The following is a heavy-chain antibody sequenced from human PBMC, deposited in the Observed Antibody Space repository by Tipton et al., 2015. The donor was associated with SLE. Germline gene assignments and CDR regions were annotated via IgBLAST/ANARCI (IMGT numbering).Heavy chain of an antibody. Sequence: LRLSCTVSGGSFSGYYWTWIRQPPGKGLEWIGSIFYTGSTTYNPSLKSRLTMSVDTPKNQFSLKLTSVTAADTAVYYCARISVDTTMAQRVDYGMDVWGQGTTVTVSS. CDR1: GGSFSGYY. CDR3: ARISVDTTMAQRVDYGMDV. J-gene: IGHJ6*02. CDR2: IFYTGST. D-gene: IGHD5-18*01. V-gene: IGHV4-59*01.